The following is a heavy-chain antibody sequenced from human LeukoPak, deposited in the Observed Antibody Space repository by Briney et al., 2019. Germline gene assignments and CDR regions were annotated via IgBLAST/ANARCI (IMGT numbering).Heavy chain of an antibody. V-gene: IGHV3-11*01. CDR1: GFTFSDYY. CDR3: ARESGFGALFPHCMDV. D-gene: IGHD3-10*01. CDR2: ISSSGSTI. Sequence: GGSLRLSCAASGFTFSDYYMSWIRQAPGKGLEWVSYISSSGSTIYYADSVKGRFTTSRDNSRNTLYLQMNSLRAEDTAVYYCARESGFGALFPHCMDVWGQGTTVTVSS. J-gene: IGHJ6*02.